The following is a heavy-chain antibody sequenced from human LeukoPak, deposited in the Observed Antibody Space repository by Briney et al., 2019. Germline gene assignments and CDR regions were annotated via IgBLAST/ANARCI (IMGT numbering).Heavy chain of an antibody. CDR2: IRPVSETP. CDR1: GYTFTSYG. Sequence: GASVKVSSEASGYTFTSYGISGVRQAPGQGLERMGGIRPVSETPNYTLRFQSRVTITRDESTATDYMELTSLRSDDTAVYYCASGYYYGSSSYYHTGYLDHWAQGTLVTVSS. D-gene: IGHD3-10*01. J-gene: IGHJ4*02. V-gene: IGHV1-69*05. CDR3: ASGYYYGSSSYYHTGYLDH.